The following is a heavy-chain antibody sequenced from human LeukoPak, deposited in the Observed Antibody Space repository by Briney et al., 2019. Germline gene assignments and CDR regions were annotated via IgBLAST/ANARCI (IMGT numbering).Heavy chain of an antibody. J-gene: IGHJ6*02. V-gene: IGHV3-48*02. CDR1: GFTFSVHG. Sequence: GGSLRLSCAASGFTFSVHGMNWVRQAPGKGLEWVSYIINSGGTVYYTDSVQGRFTISRDNARNSLFLQMNSLRDEDTAVYCCARVGRGVYGMDVWGQGTTVTVSS. D-gene: IGHD3-10*01. CDR3: ARVGRGVYGMDV. CDR2: IINSGGTV.